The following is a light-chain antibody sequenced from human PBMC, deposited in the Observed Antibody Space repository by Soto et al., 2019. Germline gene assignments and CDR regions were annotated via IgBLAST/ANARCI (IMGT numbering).Light chain of an antibody. Sequence: EIVLTQSPATLSLSPGERATLSCRASQSVSSDLAWYQQKPGQPPRLLIYDASNRATGIPARFSGSWSGTDFTLTISSLEHEDFVVYYCHQRSNWPPFTFGPGTKVDIK. V-gene: IGKV3-11*01. CDR2: DAS. CDR1: QSVSSD. CDR3: HQRSNWPPFT. J-gene: IGKJ3*01.